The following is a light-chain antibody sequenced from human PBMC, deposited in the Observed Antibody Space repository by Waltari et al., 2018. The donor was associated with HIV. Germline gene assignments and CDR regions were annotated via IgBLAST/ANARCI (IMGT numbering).Light chain of an antibody. J-gene: IGKJ4*01. CDR1: QTILYNSNNKSY. V-gene: IGKV4-1*01. CDR2: WAS. CDR3: QQYYSTPLT. Sequence: IVMTQSPDSLAVSLGERGATTFQSGQTILYNSNNKSYLAWYQPRPGQPPTLLIYWASTRESGVPDRFSGSGSGTDFTLTISSLQAEDVAVYYCQQYYSTPLTFGGGTKVEIK.